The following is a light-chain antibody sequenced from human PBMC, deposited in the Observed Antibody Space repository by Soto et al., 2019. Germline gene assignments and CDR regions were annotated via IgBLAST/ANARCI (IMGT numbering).Light chain of an antibody. J-gene: IGKJ5*01. V-gene: IGKV3-20*01. CDR1: QSVSSSY. CDR3: QQRHMWPIT. Sequence: EIVLSQSAGTVSLSPGERATLSCRASQSVSSSYLAWYQQKPGQAPRLLIYGASSRATGIPDRFSGSGSGTDFTLTISRLEPEDFAVYYCQQRHMWPITFGQGTRLE. CDR2: GAS.